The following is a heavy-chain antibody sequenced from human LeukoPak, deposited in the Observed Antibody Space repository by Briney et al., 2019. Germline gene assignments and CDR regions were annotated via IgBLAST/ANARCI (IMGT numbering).Heavy chain of an antibody. D-gene: IGHD3-3*01. V-gene: IGHV1-2*02. Sequence: GASVKVSCKASGYTFTGYYMHWVRQAPGQGLEWMGWINPNSGGTNYAQKFQGRVTMTRDTSISTAYMELSRLRSDDTAVYYCAREHEALRFLEWPYMDVWGKGTTVTVSS. J-gene: IGHJ6*03. CDR3: AREHEALRFLEWPYMDV. CDR2: INPNSGGT. CDR1: GYTFTGYY.